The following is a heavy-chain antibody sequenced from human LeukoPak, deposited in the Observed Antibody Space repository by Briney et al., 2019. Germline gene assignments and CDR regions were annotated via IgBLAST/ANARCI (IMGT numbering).Heavy chain of an antibody. CDR1: GGSFSGYY. J-gene: IGHJ6*03. Sequence: PSETLSLTCAVYGGSFSGYYWSWIRQPPGKGLEWIGEINHSGSTNYNPSLKSRVTISVDTSKNQFSLKLSSVTAADTAVYYCARGIRITMIVVVINYYYYMDVWGKGTTVTVYS. CDR2: INHSGST. D-gene: IGHD3-22*01. CDR3: ARGIRITMIVVVINYYYYMDV. V-gene: IGHV4-34*01.